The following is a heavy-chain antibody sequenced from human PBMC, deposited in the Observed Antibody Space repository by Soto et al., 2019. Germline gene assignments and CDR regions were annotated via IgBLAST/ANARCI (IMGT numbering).Heavy chain of an antibody. CDR3: ARERLVRQWLVTEPNYYYYGMDV. CDR1: GYTFTGYY. J-gene: IGHJ6*02. Sequence: GASVKVSRKASGYTFTGYYMHWVRQAPGQGLEWIRWINPNSGGTNYAQKFQGWVTMTRDTSISTAYMELSRLRSDDTAVYYCARERLVRQWLVTEPNYYYYGMDVWGQGTTVTVSS. D-gene: IGHD6-19*01. CDR2: INPNSGGT. V-gene: IGHV1-2*04.